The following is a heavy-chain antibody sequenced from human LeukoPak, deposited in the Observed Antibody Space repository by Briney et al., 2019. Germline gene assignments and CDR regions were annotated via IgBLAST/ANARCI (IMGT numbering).Heavy chain of an antibody. V-gene: IGHV3-74*01. CDR1: GFTFSRYW. J-gene: IGHJ3*02. CDR3: ARPETQYSSGLDGFDI. Sequence: GGSLRLSCAASGFTFSRYWMHWVRQAPGKGLVWVSRIKSDGSSINYADSVKGRFTISRDNAKNTLYLQMNSLRAEDTAVYYCARPETQYSSGLDGFDIWGQGTMVTVSS. CDR2: IKSDGSSI. D-gene: IGHD6-19*01.